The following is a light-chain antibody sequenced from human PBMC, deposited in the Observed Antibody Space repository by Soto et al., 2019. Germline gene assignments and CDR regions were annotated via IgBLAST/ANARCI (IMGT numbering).Light chain of an antibody. V-gene: IGLV1-40*01. CDR3: QSYEMTASSGV. J-gene: IGLJ2*01. CDR2: GNR. Sequence: QSVLTQPPSVSGAPGQRVTIPCTGNTSNIGAGYDVHWYQQFPGTAPKLLIYGNRNRPSGVPDRFSGSKSGTSASLAITGLQADDEAEYYCQSYEMTASSGVFGGGTKLTVL. CDR1: TSNIGAGYD.